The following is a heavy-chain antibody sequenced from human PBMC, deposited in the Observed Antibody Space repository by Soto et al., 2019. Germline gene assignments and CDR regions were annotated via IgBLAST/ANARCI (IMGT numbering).Heavy chain of an antibody. CDR3: AEHPPSPEGYSSGCPDY. D-gene: IGHD6-19*01. V-gene: IGHV3-23*01. J-gene: IGHJ4*02. CDR2: ISGSGGST. CDR1: GFTFSSYA. Sequence: PGGSLRLSCEASGFTFSSYAMSWVRQAPGKGLEWVSGISGSGGSTYYADSVKGRFTISRDNSKNTLYLQMNSLRAEDTAVYYCAEHPPSPEGYSSGCPDYWGQGTLVTVSS.